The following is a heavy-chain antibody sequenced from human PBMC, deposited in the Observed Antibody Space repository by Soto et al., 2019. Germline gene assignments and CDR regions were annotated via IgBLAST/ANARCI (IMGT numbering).Heavy chain of an antibody. CDR2: ITTDGGST. CDR1: GFTFRGYW. CDR3: ARDRDIVGASPLAY. D-gene: IGHD1-26*01. J-gene: IGHJ4*02. Sequence: EVQLVESGGGLVQPGGSLRLSCAASGFTFRGYWMNWVRQAPGKGLVWVSHITTDGGSTNYADSVKGRFTISRDNAKDTLYLYMSSLRVDDTAVYDCARDRDIVGASPLAYWGQGTLVTVAS. V-gene: IGHV3-74*01.